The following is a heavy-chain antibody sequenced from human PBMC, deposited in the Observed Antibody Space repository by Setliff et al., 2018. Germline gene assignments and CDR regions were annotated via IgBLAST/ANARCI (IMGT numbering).Heavy chain of an antibody. CDR2: IKHTGST. V-gene: IGHV4-34*01. J-gene: IGHJ5*02. Sequence: PSETLSLTCGASGGTFSDYYWTWIRQPPGKGLEWIGEIKHTGSTNYNPSLKSRVTISVDTSKNQFSLKMSSVTAADRGVYYCARGRNVAARLYDPWGQGTPVTVSS. CDR3: ARGRNVAARLYDP. D-gene: IGHD6-6*01. CDR1: GGTFSDYY.